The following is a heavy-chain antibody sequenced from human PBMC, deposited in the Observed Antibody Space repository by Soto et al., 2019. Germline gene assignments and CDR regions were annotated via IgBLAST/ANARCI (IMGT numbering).Heavy chain of an antibody. CDR1: GGTFSSYA. J-gene: IGHJ3*02. CDR2: LIPIFGTA. Sequence: QVQLVQSGAEVKKPGSSVKVSCKASGGTFSSYAISWVRQAPGQGLEWMGGLIPIFGTANYAQKFQGRVNISADKSTSTAYMELRSLRSEDTAVYYCERPYYYGSSVVGNFDIWGQGTMVTVSS. CDR3: ERPYYYGSSVVGNFDI. V-gene: IGHV1-69*06. D-gene: IGHD3-22*01.